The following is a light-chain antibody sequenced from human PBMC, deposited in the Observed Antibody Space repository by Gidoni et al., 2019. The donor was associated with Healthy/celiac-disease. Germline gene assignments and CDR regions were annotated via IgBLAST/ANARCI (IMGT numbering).Light chain of an antibody. CDR3: MQALQTPT. J-gene: IGKJ1*01. CDR2: LGS. CDR1: QSLLHSNGYNY. Sequence: DIVMTQSPLSLHVTPGEPASISCRSSQSLLHSNGYNYLDGYLQKPGPYPQLLIYLGSNRASGVPDRFSGSGSGTDFTLKISRVEAEDVGVYYCMQALQTPTFGQGTKVEIK. V-gene: IGKV2-28*01.